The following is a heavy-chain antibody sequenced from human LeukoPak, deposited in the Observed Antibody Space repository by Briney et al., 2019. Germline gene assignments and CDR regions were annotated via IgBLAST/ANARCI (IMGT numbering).Heavy chain of an antibody. Sequence: PSETLSLTCAVYGGSFSGYYWSWIRQPPGKGLEWIGEINHSGSTNYNPSLKSRVTISVDTSKNQFSLKLSSVTAADTAVYYCARMVIGDFDYWGQGTLVTVSS. J-gene: IGHJ4*02. D-gene: IGHD3-22*01. CDR3: ARMVIGDFDY. V-gene: IGHV4-34*01. CDR2: INHSGST. CDR1: GGSFSGYY.